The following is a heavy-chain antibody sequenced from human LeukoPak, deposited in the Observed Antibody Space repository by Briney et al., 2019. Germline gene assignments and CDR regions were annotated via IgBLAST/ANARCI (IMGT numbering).Heavy chain of an antibody. CDR1: GDTINSYF. V-gene: IGHV4-59*13. Sequence: SETLCLTCNVYGDTINSYFWSWIRQPPGKGLERIGYVYYTRMTNYSPSLKSRVTLSVDTSNNQFSLELTSVTTADTAVYYCARSGRELAPRFDPWGQGILVTVSS. J-gene: IGHJ5*02. CDR2: VYYTRMT. D-gene: IGHD1-26*01. CDR3: ARSGRELAPRFDP.